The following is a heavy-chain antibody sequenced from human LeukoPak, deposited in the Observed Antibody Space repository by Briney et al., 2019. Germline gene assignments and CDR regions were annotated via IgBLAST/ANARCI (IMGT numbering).Heavy chain of an antibody. V-gene: IGHV1-2*02. CDR1: GYTFTGYY. Sequence: ASVKVSCKASGYTFTGYYMHWVRQAPGQGLEWMGWINPNSGGTNYAQKFQGRVTMTRDTSISTAYMELRSLRSDDTAVYYCARSYYDAKRYYYGGGDYGSGRNSEDNWFDPWGQGTLVTVSS. D-gene: IGHD3-10*01. CDR3: ARSYYDAKRYYYGGGDYGSGRNSEDNWFDP. CDR2: INPNSGGT. J-gene: IGHJ5*02.